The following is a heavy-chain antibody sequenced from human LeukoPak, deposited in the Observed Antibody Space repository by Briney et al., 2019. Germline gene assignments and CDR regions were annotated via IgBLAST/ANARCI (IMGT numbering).Heavy chain of an antibody. V-gene: IGHV4-4*07. J-gene: IGHJ6*02. CDR3: ARAVKDYYDSSGPYYYYYGMDV. D-gene: IGHD3-22*01. Sequence: SETLSLTCTVSGGSISSYYWSWIRQPAGKGLEWIGRIYSSGSTNYNPSLKSRVTMSVDTSKNQFSLKLSSVTAADTVVYYCARAVKDYYDSSGPYYYYYGMDVWGQGTTVTVSS. CDR2: IYSSGST. CDR1: GGSISSYY.